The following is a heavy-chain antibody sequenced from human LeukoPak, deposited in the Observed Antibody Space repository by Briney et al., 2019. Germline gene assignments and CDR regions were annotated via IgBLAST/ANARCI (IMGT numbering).Heavy chain of an antibody. CDR2: INPSGSST. CDR3: ARESLGSYKTVVIVARGHDAFDM. Sequence: ASVKVSCKASGYSFTSHYMHWVRQAPGQRLEWLGLINPSGSSTLYAQKFQGRVTLTRDTSTSTVYMNVSNLRSEDTAVYYCARESLGSYKTVVIVARGHDAFDMWGQGTMVTVSS. J-gene: IGHJ3*02. CDR1: GYSFTSHY. V-gene: IGHV1-46*01. D-gene: IGHD3-22*01.